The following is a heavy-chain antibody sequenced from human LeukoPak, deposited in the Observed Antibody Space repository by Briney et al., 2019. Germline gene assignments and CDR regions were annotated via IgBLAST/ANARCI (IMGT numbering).Heavy chain of an antibody. J-gene: IGHJ4*02. D-gene: IGHD6-6*01. CDR2: INHSGST. CDR1: GFTFSSYA. CDR3: AAGLAARPMDY. V-gene: IGHV4-34*08. Sequence: GSLRLSCAASGFTFSSYAMSWIRQPPGKGLEWIGEINHSGSTNYNPSLKSRVTISVDTSKNQFSLKLSSVTAADTAVYYCAAGLAARPMDYWGQGTLVTVSS.